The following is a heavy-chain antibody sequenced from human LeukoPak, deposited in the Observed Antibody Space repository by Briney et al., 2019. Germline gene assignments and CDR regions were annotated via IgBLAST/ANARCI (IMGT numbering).Heavy chain of an antibody. J-gene: IGHJ4*02. V-gene: IGHV3-23*01. CDR1: GFTFSTYA. CDR3: AKMARYGYVGVYYFDY. CDR2: VSGSSGST. Sequence: GGSLRLSCAASGFTFSTYAMSWVRQAPGKGLEWVSGVSGSSGSTYSADSVKGRFTISRDNSKSTLFLQMNSLRAEDTAVYYCAKMARYGYVGVYYFDYWGQGTLVTVSS. D-gene: IGHD5-18*01.